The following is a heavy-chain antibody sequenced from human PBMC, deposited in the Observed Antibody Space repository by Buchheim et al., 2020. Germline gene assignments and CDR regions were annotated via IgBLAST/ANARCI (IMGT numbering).Heavy chain of an antibody. CDR1: GFTFSSYG. D-gene: IGHD3-10*01. CDR2: IWYDGSNK. V-gene: IGHV3-33*01. J-gene: IGHJ4*02. Sequence: QVQLVESGGGVVQPGRSLRLSCAASGFTFSSYGMHWVRQAPGKGLEWVAVIWYDGSNKYYADSVKGRFTISRDNSKNTLYLQMNSRRAGDTAVYYCARESGGFGDPPRLFDYWGQGTL. CDR3: ARESGGFGDPPRLFDY.